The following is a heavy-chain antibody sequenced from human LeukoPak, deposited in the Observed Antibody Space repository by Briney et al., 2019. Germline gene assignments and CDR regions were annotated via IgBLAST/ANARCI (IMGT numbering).Heavy chain of an antibody. V-gene: IGHV3-30*18. CDR2: ISYDGSNK. Sequence: GSLRLSCAASGFTFSTYGMHWVRQAPGKGLEWVAVISYDGSNKYYADSVKGRFTISRDNSKNTLYLQMNSLRAEDTAVYYCAKGFGSTLYQDYWGQGTLVTVSS. CDR1: GFTFSTYG. J-gene: IGHJ4*02. CDR3: AKGFGSTLYQDY. D-gene: IGHD3-16*02.